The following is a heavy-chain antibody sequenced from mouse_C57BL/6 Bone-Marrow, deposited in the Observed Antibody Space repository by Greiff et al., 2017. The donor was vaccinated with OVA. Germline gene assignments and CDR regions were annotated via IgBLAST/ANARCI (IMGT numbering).Heavy chain of an antibody. D-gene: IGHD1-1*01. CDR2: IYPRSGNT. J-gene: IGHJ3*01. CDR1: GYTFTSYG. V-gene: IGHV1-81*01. Sequence: QVQLQQSGAELARPGASVKLSCKASGYTFTSYGISWVKQRTGQGLEWIGEIYPRSGNTYYNEKFKGKATLTADQSSSTAYMELRSLTSEDSAVYFCAREDYYGSSYRFAYWGQGTLVTVSA. CDR3: AREDYYGSSYRFAY.